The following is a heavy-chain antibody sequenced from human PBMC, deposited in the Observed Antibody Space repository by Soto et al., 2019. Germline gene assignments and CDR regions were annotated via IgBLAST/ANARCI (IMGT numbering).Heavy chain of an antibody. Sequence: QITLKESGPTLVTPTQTLTLTCSFSGFSLISLGMGVGWIRQPPGKALEWLAVIYSDDGKYYKPSLSIRLTITKDTSKNQLILEMTVMETADKGTYYCVHWSIGDYGTTFFDSWGQGALVTVSS. CDR2: IYSDDGK. CDR3: VHWSIGDYGTTFFDS. V-gene: IGHV2-5*02. J-gene: IGHJ4*02. D-gene: IGHD4-17*01. CDR1: GFSLISLGMG.